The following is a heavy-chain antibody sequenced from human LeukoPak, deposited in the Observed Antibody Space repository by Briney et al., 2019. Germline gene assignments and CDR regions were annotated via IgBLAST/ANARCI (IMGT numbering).Heavy chain of an antibody. J-gene: IGHJ4*02. CDR1: GFTFSTYG. CDR3: AKDGGSYPRRSLGYFDY. D-gene: IGHD1-26*01. Sequence: GGSLRLSCAASGFTFSTYGMHWVRQAPGKGLEWVAFIRYDGSNKYYADSVKGRFTISRDNSKNTLYLQMNSLRAEDTAVYYCAKDGGSYPRRSLGYFDYWGQGTLVTVSS. CDR2: IRYDGSNK. V-gene: IGHV3-30*02.